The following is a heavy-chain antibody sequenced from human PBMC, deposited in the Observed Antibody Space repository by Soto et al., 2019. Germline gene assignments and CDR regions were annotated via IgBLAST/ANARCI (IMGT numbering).Heavy chain of an antibody. Sequence: QVQLQESGPGLVKPSETLSLTCTVSGGSVSSGSYYWSWIRQPPGKGLEWIGYIYYSGSTNYNPSLKSRVTISVDTSKKQFSRKLSSVTAADTAVYYCASVTRTCISTSCYRYYYGMDVWGQGTTVTVSS. CDR3: ASVTRTCISTSCYRYYYGMDV. CDR2: IYYSGST. CDR1: GGSVSSGSYY. J-gene: IGHJ6*02. V-gene: IGHV4-61*01. D-gene: IGHD2-2*02.